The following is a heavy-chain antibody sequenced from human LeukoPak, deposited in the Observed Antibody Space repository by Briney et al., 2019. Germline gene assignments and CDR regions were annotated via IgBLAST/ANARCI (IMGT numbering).Heavy chain of an antibody. D-gene: IGHD6-13*01. Sequence: ASVKVSCKASGYTFTSYYMHWVRQAPGQGPEWMGRINPNSGDTDYAQKFQGRVTMTRDTSVTTAYMEVSRLISDDTAVYYCAKTASIAEDRVDYWGQGTLVAVSS. V-gene: IGHV1-2*06. CDR1: GYTFTSYY. CDR3: AKTASIAEDRVDY. J-gene: IGHJ4*02. CDR2: INPNSGDT.